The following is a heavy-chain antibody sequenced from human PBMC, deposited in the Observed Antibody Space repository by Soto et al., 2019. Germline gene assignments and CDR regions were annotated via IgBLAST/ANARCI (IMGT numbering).Heavy chain of an antibody. J-gene: IGHJ6*02. CDR1: GGSINSGGYY. Sequence: QVQLQESGPGLVKPSQTLSLTCIVSGGSINSGGYYWTWIRQLPGKGLEWIGYIHYSGSTYYNPSLKSRVTMSVDPSKNQFSLKLTSVTAADTAVYYCARDGRKVNYYYYGLDVWGQGTTVTVSS. V-gene: IGHV4-31*02. D-gene: IGHD2-15*01. CDR3: ARDGRKVNYYYYGLDV. CDR2: IHYSGST.